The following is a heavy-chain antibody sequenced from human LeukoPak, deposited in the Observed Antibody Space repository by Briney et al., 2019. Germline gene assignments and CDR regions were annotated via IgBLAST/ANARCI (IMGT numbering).Heavy chain of an antibody. Sequence: AXVKVSCKASGGTFSSYAISWVRQAPGQGVEWMGRIIPIFGTANYAQKFQGRVTITTDESTSTAYMELSSLRSEDTAVYYCARDSSGYLISWGQGTLVTVSS. CDR1: GGTFSSYA. V-gene: IGHV1-69*05. J-gene: IGHJ5*02. CDR2: IIPIFGTA. D-gene: IGHD3-22*01. CDR3: ARDSSGYLIS.